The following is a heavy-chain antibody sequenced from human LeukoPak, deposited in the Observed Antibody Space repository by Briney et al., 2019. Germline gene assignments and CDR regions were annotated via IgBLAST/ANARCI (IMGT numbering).Heavy chain of an antibody. Sequence: ASVKVSCKASGYTLTSYDINWVRQATGQGLEWMGWMNPNSGNTGYAQKFQGRVTMARNNSISTAYMELSRLRSEDTAVYYCATQNTGFDPWGQGTLVTVSS. CDR1: GYTLTSYD. D-gene: IGHD4-17*01. J-gene: IGHJ5*02. CDR3: ATQNTGFDP. CDR2: MNPNSGNT. V-gene: IGHV1-8*01.